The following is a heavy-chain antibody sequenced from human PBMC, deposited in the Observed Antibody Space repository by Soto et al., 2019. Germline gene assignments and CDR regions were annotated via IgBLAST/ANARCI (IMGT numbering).Heavy chain of an antibody. J-gene: IGHJ4*01. V-gene: IGHV4-39*01. CDR3: ARRRASDYPNWNYRGVFEY. CDR1: GGSISSSSYY. Sequence: QLQLQESGPGLVKPSETLSLTCTVSGGSISSSSYYWGWIRQPPGKGLEWIGGIYYSGSTYYNPSLTRQDTISVDAYKNQVSLKLSFVTAADTAGYYCARRRASDYPNWNYRGVFEYWGQGTLVTVSS. CDR2: IYYSGST. D-gene: IGHD1-7*01.